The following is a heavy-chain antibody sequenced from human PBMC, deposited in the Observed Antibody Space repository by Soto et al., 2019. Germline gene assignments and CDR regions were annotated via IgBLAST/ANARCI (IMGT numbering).Heavy chain of an antibody. J-gene: IGHJ3*02. V-gene: IGHV5-51*01. Sequence: GESLKISCKGSGYSFTSYWIGWVRQMPGKGLEWMGIIYPGDSDTRYSPSFQGQVTISADKSISTAYLQWSSLKASDAAMYYCARPDIRPTDAFDIWGQGTMVTVSS. CDR2: IYPGDSDT. CDR3: ARPDIRPTDAFDI. CDR1: GYSFTSYW. D-gene: IGHD5-12*01.